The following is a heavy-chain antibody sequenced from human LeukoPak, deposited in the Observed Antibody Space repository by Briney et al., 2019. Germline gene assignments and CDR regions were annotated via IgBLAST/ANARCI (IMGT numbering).Heavy chain of an antibody. D-gene: IGHD2-2*01. CDR3: ARDPYAVVPAAHYFDY. V-gene: IGHV3-30*19. CDR1: GFTFSSYG. J-gene: IGHJ4*02. Sequence: GGSLRLSCAASGFTFSSYGMHWVRQAPGKGLEWVAVISYDGSNKYYADSVKGRFTISRDNSKNTLYLQMNSLRAEDTAVYYCARDPYAVVPAAHYFDYWGQGTLVTVS. CDR2: ISYDGSNK.